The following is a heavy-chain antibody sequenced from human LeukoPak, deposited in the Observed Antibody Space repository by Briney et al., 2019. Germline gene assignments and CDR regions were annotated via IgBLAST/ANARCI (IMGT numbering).Heavy chain of an antibody. J-gene: IGHJ4*02. CDR1: GNTFTNYW. Sequence: GESLKISCKVSGNTFTNYWIAWVRQMPGKGLEWMGIIYPGDSDTRYSPSFQGQVTISADKSISTAYLQWSSLKASDTAMYYCVSLYGRPFWGQGTLVTVSS. D-gene: IGHD2-8*01. V-gene: IGHV5-51*01. CDR2: IYPGDSDT. CDR3: VSLYGRPF.